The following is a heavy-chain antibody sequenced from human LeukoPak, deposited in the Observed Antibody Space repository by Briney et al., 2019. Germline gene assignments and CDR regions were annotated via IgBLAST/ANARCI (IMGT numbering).Heavy chain of an antibody. Sequence: SETLSLTCAVYGGSFSGYYWSWIRQPPGKGLEWIGEINHSGSTNYNPSLKSRVTISVDTSKNQFSPKLSSVTAADTAVYYCARGRRFYYDSSGYYNWFDPWGQGTLVTVSS. CDR1: GGSFSGYY. CDR2: INHSGST. V-gene: IGHV4-34*01. D-gene: IGHD3-22*01. J-gene: IGHJ5*02. CDR3: ARGRRFYYDSSGYYNWFDP.